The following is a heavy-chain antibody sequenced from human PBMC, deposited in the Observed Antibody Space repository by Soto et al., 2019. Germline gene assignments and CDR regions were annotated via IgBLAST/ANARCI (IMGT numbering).Heavy chain of an antibody. Sequence: PSWTLSLTCAVSGGCISSSSYYWDWIRQPPGKGLEWIGPIYYTGTSNYNPSLKGRVTISVDTSKNQFSLNLSSVTAADTAVYYCTRYAIGVVVPADIRTWGLGSLVTVSS. V-gene: IGHV4-39*01. J-gene: IGHJ1*01. D-gene: IGHD2-15*01. CDR3: TRYAIGVVVPADIRT. CDR1: GGCISSSSYY. CDR2: IYYTGTS.